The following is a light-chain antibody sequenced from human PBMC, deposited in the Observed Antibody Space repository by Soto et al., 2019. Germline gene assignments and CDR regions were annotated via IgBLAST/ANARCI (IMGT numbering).Light chain of an antibody. V-gene: IGLV2-14*01. CDR3: SSSTSSSTRV. CDR2: DVI. J-gene: IGLJ2*01. CDR1: SSDVGGYNY. Sequence: QSVLTQPASVSGSPGQSITISCTGTSSDVGGYNYVSWYQQHPGKAPKLMIYDVINRPSGVSNRFSGSKSGNTASLTISGLQAEDEADYYCSSSTSSSTRVFGGGTKLTVL.